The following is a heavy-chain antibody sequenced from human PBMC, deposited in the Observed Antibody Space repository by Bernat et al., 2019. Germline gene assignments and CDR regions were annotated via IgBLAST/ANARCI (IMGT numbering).Heavy chain of an antibody. D-gene: IGHD6-19*01. Sequence: EVQLVESGGGVVRPGGSLRLSCAASGFTFDDYGMSWVRQAPGKGLEWVSGINWNGGSTGYADCVKGRFTISRDNSKNTLYLQMNSRRAEDTAVYYCAKDQRVAGSFDYWGQGTLVTVSS. V-gene: IGHV3-20*04. CDR3: AKDQRVAGSFDY. CDR1: GFTFDDYG. J-gene: IGHJ4*02. CDR2: INWNGGST.